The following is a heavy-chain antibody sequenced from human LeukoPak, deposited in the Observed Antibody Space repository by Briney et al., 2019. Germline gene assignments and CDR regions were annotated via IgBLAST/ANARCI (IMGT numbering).Heavy chain of an antibody. CDR1: GGTFSSYA. V-gene: IGHV1-69*04. CDR3: ARDLGSSSSWHAFDI. D-gene: IGHD6-13*01. Sequence: ASVKVSCKASGGTFSSYAISWVRQAPGQGLEWMGRIIPILGIANYAQKFQGRVTITADKSTSTAYMELSSLRSEDTAVYYCARDLGSSSSWHAFDIWGQGTMVTVSS. CDR2: IIPILGIA. J-gene: IGHJ3*02.